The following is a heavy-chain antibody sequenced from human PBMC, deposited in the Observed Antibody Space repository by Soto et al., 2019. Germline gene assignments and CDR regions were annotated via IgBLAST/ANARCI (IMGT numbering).Heavy chain of an antibody. CDR2: ISGSGGST. J-gene: IGHJ4*02. D-gene: IGHD3-22*01. V-gene: IGHV3-23*01. CDR1: GFTFSSYA. Sequence: PGGSLRLSCAASGFTFSSYAMSWVRQAPGKGLEWVSAISGSGGSTYYADSVKGRFTISRDNSKNTLYLQMNSLRAEDTAVYYCAKDGFRSYYYDSSGYPDYWGQGTLVTVSS. CDR3: AKDGFRSYYYDSSGYPDY.